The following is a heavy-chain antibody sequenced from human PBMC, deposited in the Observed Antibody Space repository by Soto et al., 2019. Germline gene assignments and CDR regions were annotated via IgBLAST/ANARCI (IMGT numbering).Heavy chain of an antibody. V-gene: IGHV3-23*01. Sequence: GSLRLSCAASGFTFSSYAMSWVRQAPGKGLEWVSAISGSGGSTYYADSVKGRFTISRDNSKNTLYLQMNSLRAEDTAVYYCAKNXYVWGSYRSKSSYYFDYWGQGTLVTVS. J-gene: IGHJ4*02. CDR3: AKNXYVWGSYRSKSSYYFDY. D-gene: IGHD3-16*02. CDR2: ISGSGGST. CDR1: GFTFSSYA.